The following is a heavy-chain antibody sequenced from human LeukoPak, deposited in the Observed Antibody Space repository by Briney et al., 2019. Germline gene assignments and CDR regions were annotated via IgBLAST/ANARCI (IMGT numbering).Heavy chain of an antibody. Sequence: GXXXXXIRXXPXKXXXXVGEINXSGXTXXNPSLKSRVTISXXXXXXXFSXKLSSVAAADTAVYYCXXXXXXXVKFNWFDPWGQGTLVTVSS. CDR3: XXXXXXXVKFNWFDP. V-gene: IGHV4-34*01. CDR1: GXX. CDR2: INXSGXT. J-gene: IGHJ5*02.